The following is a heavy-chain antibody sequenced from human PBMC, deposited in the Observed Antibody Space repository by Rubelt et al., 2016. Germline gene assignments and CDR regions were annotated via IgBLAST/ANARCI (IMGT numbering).Heavy chain of an antibody. D-gene: IGHD6-13*01. CDR2: IYHSGST. V-gene: IGHV4-34*01. CDR3: AGGRRGSSSWLGRDYYGMDV. Sequence: QVQLQQWGAGLLKPSETLSLTCAVYGGSFSGYYWSWIRQPPGKGLEWIGEIYHSGSTNCNPSLKSRVAISWDPSNNQFSLKLSSVTAADTAVYYCAGGRRGSSSWLGRDYYGMDVWGQGTTVTVSS. J-gene: IGHJ6*02. CDR1: GGSFSGYY.